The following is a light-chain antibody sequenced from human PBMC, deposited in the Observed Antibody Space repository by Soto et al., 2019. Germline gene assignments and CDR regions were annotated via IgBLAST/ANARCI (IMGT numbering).Light chain of an antibody. Sequence: DIQMTQSPSSLSASVGDRVTITCRASQSISSYLNWYQQKPGKAPKLLIYAASSLHSGVPSRFSGSGSGTDFTLTISSLQPEDFAPYYCQQSYSTPQTFGQGTKLEIK. V-gene: IGKV1-39*01. CDR3: QQSYSTPQT. J-gene: IGKJ2*01. CDR2: AAS. CDR1: QSISSY.